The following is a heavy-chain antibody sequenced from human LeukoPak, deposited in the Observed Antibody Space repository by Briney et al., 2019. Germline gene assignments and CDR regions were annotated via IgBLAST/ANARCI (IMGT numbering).Heavy chain of an antibody. D-gene: IGHD5-12*01. CDR1: GFTFSSYA. J-gene: IGHJ3*02. CDR3: AKDQGYRGYDNAFGI. Sequence: PGGSLRLSCAASGFTFSSYAMSWVRQAPGEGLVWVSAISGSGGSTYYADPVKGRFTISRDNSKNTLYLQMTSLRAEDPAVIYCAKDQGYRGYDNAFGIWGQGAMVTVSS. CDR2: ISGSGGST. V-gene: IGHV3-23*01.